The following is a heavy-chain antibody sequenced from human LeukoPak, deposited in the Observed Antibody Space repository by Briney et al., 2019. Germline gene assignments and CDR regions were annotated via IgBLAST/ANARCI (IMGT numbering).Heavy chain of an antibody. D-gene: IGHD2-15*01. CDR1: GFTFSSYA. Sequence: PGGSLRLSCAASGFTFSSYAMSWVRQAPGKGLEWVSAISGSGGSTYHADYVKGRFTSSGDNSKNTLYLELSSLRAEDTVVYYCAKDMIVVVVGATTPAFDIWGQGTMVTVCS. CDR3: AKDMIVVVVGATTPAFDI. CDR2: ISGSGGST. V-gene: IGHV3-23*01. J-gene: IGHJ3*02.